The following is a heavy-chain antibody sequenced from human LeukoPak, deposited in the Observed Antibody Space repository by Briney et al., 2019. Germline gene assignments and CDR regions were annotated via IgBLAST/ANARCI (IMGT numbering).Heavy chain of an antibody. Sequence: GGSLRLSCAASGFTFSSYAMHWVRQAPGKGLEWVAVISYDGSNKYYADSVKGRFTISRDNSKNTLYLQMNSLRAEDTAVYYCARDRDSSGWTYMDVWGKGTTVTVSS. CDR1: GFTFSSYA. D-gene: IGHD6-19*01. V-gene: IGHV3-30*04. CDR3: ARDRDSSGWTYMDV. J-gene: IGHJ6*03. CDR2: ISYDGSNK.